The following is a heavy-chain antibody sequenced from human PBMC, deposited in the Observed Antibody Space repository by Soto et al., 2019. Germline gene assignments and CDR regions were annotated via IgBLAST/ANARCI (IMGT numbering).Heavy chain of an antibody. CDR3: REVPDC. D-gene: IGHD1-1*01. CDR1: GGSISSGGYS. J-gene: IGHJ4*02. Sequence: SETLSITCAVSGGSISSGGYSWSWIRQPPGKGLEWIGYIYHSGSTYYNPSLKSRVTISVDRSKNQFSLKLSSVTAADTAVYYRREVPDCWGQGTLVIVSS. CDR2: IYHSGST. V-gene: IGHV4-30-2*01.